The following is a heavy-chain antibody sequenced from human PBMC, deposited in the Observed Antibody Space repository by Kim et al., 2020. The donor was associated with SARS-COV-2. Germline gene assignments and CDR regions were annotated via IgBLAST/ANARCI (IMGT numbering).Heavy chain of an antibody. CDR2: ITAHNVVM. CDR3: SKGLHAHAYLVAMYF. CDR1: GFYFDTFA. Sequence: WGSLRLSCEGSGFYFDTFAITWVRQAPGKGLELVSLITAHNVVMYYSSSVKGRFTASSDSSNAYLLIEGLRCEDTAIYYFSKGLHAHAYLVAMYF. J-gene: IGHJ2*01. V-gene: IGHV3-23*01. D-gene: IGHD3-16*01.